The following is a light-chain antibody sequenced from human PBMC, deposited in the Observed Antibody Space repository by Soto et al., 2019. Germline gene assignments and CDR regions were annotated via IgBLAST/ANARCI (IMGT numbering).Light chain of an antibody. J-gene: IGKJ5*01. CDR1: RGVSTW. CDR3: QQANSFPIT. Sequence: DIPMTQSPSSVSASVGDRVTITCRASRGVSTWLAWYQQKPGKAPNLLIYAASTLQSGVPSRFRGSGSGTDFTLTISSRQPEDSATYYFQQANSFPITFGQGTRLEIK. V-gene: IGKV1D-12*01. CDR2: AAS.